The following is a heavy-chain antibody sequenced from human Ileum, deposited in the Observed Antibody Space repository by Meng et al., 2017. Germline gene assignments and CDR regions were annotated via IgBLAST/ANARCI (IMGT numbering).Heavy chain of an antibody. J-gene: IGHJ5*02. CDR3: ARVRRGLGLRFDP. CDR2: IFYSGST. CDR1: GGSISSGGYD. D-gene: IGHD3/OR15-3a*01. V-gene: IGHV4-31*03. Sequence: QVPLQEAGPGPVKPSQTLSLTCTVSGGSISSGGYDWGWIRQHPGKGLEWIGYIFYSGSTYYNSSLKSRINISVDTSKNQFSLKVSSVTAADTAVYYCARVRRGLGLRFDPWGQGTLVTVSS.